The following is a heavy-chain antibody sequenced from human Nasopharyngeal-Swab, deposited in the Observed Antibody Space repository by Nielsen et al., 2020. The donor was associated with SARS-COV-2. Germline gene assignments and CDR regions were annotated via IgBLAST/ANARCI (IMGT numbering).Heavy chain of an antibody. CDR1: GFSFSKYW. CDR3: VKHQGSSSDQ. CDR2: VNQDGSRT. J-gene: IGHJ4*02. V-gene: IGHV3-74*01. Sequence: GGSLRLSCRASGFSFSKYWMHWVRQAPGKGLVWVSRVNQDGSRTDYADSVRGRFTISRDNAKNTLYLQMNSLRVEDTAVYYCVKHQGSSSDQWGQGTLVTVSS.